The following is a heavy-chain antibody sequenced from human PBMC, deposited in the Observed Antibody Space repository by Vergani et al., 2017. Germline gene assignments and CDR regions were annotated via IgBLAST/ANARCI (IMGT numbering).Heavy chain of an antibody. J-gene: IGHJ6*02. CDR1: GGSFSGYY. V-gene: IGHV4-34*01. Sequence: QVQLQQWGAGLLKPSETLSLTCAVYGGSFSGYYWSWIRQPPGKGLEWIGDINHSGSTNYNPSLKSRVTISLDTSKNQFSLKLSSVTAADTAVYYCVRAPHRYGMDVWGQGTTVTVSS. CDR2: INHSGST. CDR3: VRAPHRYGMDV.